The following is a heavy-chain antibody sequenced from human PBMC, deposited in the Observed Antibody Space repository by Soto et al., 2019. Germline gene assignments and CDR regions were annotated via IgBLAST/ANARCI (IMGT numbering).Heavy chain of an antibody. CDR2: IYNSGST. V-gene: IGHV4-59*01. CDR1: GGSISSYY. J-gene: IGHJ3*02. CDR3: ARQQWLVLTAFDI. D-gene: IGHD6-19*01. Sequence: QVQLQESGPGLVKPSETLSLTCTVSGGSISSYYWSWIRQPPGKGLEWIGYIYNSGSTNYNPSLKSMVTISVDPSKNQFSLTLSSVTAADTAVYYCARQQWLVLTAFDIWGPGTMVTFSS.